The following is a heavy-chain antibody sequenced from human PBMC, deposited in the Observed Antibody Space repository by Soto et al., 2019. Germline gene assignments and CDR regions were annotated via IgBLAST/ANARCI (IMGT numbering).Heavy chain of an antibody. V-gene: IGHV1-3*01. CDR1: GYTFTSYA. CDR2: INAGNGNA. CDR3: ATSATVQSTIAY. Sequence: QVQLVQSGAEVKKPGASVKVSCKASGYTFTSYAMHWVRQAPGQRLEWMGWINAGNGNAKYSQNFQGRVNITRETSAGTAYMELSSLRSEDTAVYYRATSATVQSTIAYWGQRTLVTVYS. D-gene: IGHD2-2*02. J-gene: IGHJ4*02.